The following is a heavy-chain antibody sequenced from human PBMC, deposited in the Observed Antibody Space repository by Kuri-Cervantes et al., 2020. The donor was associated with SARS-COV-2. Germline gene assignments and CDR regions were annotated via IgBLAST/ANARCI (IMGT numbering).Heavy chain of an antibody. CDR3: ARDLIRGYSYGFFGMDV. CDR1: GYTFTGYY. CDR2: INPNSGGT. Sequence: ASVKVSCKASGYTFTGYYMHWVRRAPGQWLEWMGWINPNSGGTNYAQKFQGWVTMTRETSMSTAYMELSRLRSDDTAVYYCARDLIRGYSYGFFGMDVWGQGTTVTVSS. J-gene: IGHJ6*02. V-gene: IGHV1-2*04. D-gene: IGHD5-18*01.